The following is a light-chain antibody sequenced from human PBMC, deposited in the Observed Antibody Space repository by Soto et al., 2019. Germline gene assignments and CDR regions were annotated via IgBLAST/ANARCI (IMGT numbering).Light chain of an antibody. CDR2: GAS. CDR1: QSVNAN. Sequence: EVVMTQSPATLSVSPGERATLSCRASQSVNANLAWYQQKPGQAPSLLIHGASNRATGIPARFSGSGFGTEFIRSISSLQSEDCAVYYFQQYNTWLWTFGQGTKV. V-gene: IGKV3-15*01. CDR3: QQYNTWLWT. J-gene: IGKJ1*01.